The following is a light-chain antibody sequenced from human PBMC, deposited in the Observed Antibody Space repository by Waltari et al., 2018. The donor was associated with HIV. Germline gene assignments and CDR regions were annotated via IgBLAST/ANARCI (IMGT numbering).Light chain of an antibody. CDR2: SAS. CDR1: EDISSN. Sequence: DIQLTQSPIFQSASVGDRVTIICRAREDISSNLAWYQQKLGQDPKLLISSASTLQSGVQSRCAGSRSGTEVTLTIRSRQPEDLATYYCQHLNSYCLFTFGPGATVDNK. V-gene: IGKV1-9*01. J-gene: IGKJ3*01. CDR3: QHLNSYCLFT.